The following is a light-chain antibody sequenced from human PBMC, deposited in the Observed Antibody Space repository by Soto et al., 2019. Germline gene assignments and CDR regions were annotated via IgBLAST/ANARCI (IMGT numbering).Light chain of an antibody. CDR2: EVS. J-gene: IGLJ1*01. V-gene: IGLV2-14*01. CDR1: SSDVGGYDY. Sequence: QSVLTQPASVSGSPGQSITISCTGTSSDVGGYDYVSWYQLHPGKAPKLMIFEVSNRPSGVSYRFSGSKSGNTASLTISGLQVEDEADYVCSSYSISTAYLFGTGTKLTVL. CDR3: SSYSISTAYL.